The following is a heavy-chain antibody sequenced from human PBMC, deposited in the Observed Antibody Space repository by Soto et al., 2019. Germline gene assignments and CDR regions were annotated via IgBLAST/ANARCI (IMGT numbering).Heavy chain of an antibody. D-gene: IGHD5-12*01. V-gene: IGHV3-33*01. Sequence: SLGLSCAASGFTFSSYGMHGVRQAPGKGLEWVAVIWYDGSNKYYADSVKGRFTISRDNSKNTLYLQMNSLRAEDTAVYSCARDRVATRGPYYYYGMDVWGQGTTVTVSS. CDR3: ARDRVATRGPYYYYGMDV. J-gene: IGHJ6*02. CDR1: GFTFSSYG. CDR2: IWYDGSNK.